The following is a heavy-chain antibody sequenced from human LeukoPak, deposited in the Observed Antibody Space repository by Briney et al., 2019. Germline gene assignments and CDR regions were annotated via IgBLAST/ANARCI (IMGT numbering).Heavy chain of an antibody. Sequence: PSETLSLTCTVSGCSISSGGYYWSWIRQPPGKGLEWIGYIYHSRSTYYNPSLKSRVTISVDRSKNQFSLKLSSVTAADTAVYYCASGIYDFWSGYSSFDYWGQGTLVTVSS. CDR2: IYHSRST. V-gene: IGHV4-30-2*01. D-gene: IGHD3-3*01. J-gene: IGHJ4*02. CDR1: GCSISSGGYY. CDR3: ASGIYDFWSGYSSFDY.